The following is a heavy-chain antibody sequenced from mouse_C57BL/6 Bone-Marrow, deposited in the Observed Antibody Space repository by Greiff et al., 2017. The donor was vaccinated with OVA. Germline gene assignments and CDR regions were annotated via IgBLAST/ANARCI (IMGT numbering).Heavy chain of an antibody. V-gene: IGHV2-2*01. D-gene: IGHD2-4*01. CDR1: GFSLTSYG. CDR3: ARGSYYDYDVFAY. J-gene: IGHJ3*01. Sequence: QVQLKESGPGLVQPSQSLSITCTVSGFSLTSYGVHWVRQSPGKGLEWLGVIWSGGSTDYNAAFISRLSISKDNSKSQVFFKMNSLQADDTAIYYCARGSYYDYDVFAYWGQGTLVTVSA. CDR2: IWSGGST.